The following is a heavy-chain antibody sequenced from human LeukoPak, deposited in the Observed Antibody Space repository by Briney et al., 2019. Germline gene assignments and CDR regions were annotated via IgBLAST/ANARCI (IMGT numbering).Heavy chain of an antibody. Sequence: GGSLRLSYAASGFTFRNYWMSWVRQAPGKGLEWVAVISYDGSNKYYADSVKGRFTISRDNSKNTLYLQMNSLRAEDTAVYYCATGFRYVGYWGQGTLVTVSS. CDR1: GFTFRNYW. V-gene: IGHV3-30*03. J-gene: IGHJ4*02. CDR3: ATGFRYVGY. CDR2: ISYDGSNK. D-gene: IGHD1-14*01.